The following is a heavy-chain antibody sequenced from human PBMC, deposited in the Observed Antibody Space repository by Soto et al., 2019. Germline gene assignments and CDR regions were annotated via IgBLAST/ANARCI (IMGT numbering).Heavy chain of an antibody. Sequence: QVHLVQSGAEVKKPGASVKVSCKASGYTFTSYGITWVRQAPGQGLEWMGWISAHNGNTDYAQKLQGRVIVTRDTSTSTAYMELRSLISDDTAVYYCARLRYGDYWGQGALVTVSS. CDR1: GYTFTSYG. V-gene: IGHV1-18*01. J-gene: IGHJ4*02. D-gene: IGHD1-1*01. CDR2: ISAHNGNT. CDR3: ARLRYGDY.